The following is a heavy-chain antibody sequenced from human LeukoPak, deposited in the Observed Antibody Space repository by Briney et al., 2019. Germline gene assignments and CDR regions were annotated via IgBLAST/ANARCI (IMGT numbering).Heavy chain of an antibody. D-gene: IGHD3-22*01. V-gene: IGHV4-59*01. Sequence: SVTLSLTCTVSGDSISSYYWSWIRQPPGKGLEWIGYISYSGSTNYNPSLKSRVTISVDTSKNQFSLKLTSVTAADTAVYYCARVGDYYDSRAYYYNFDYWGRGTLVTVSS. CDR3: ARVGDYYDSRAYYYNFDY. CDR2: ISYSGST. J-gene: IGHJ4*02. CDR1: GDSISSYY.